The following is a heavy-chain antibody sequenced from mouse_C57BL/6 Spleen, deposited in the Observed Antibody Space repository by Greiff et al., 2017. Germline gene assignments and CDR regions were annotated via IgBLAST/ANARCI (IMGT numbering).Heavy chain of an antibody. V-gene: IGHV1-7*01. J-gene: IGHJ3*01. CDR1: GYTFTSYW. CDR2: INPSSGYT. CDR3: GIVTDAY. Sequence: QVQLQQSGAELAKPGASVKLSCKASGYTFTSYWMHWVKQRPGQGLEWIGYINPSSGYTKYNQKFKDKATLTADKSSSTAYMQLTILTYADSAVYYCGIVTDAYWGQGTLVTVSA.